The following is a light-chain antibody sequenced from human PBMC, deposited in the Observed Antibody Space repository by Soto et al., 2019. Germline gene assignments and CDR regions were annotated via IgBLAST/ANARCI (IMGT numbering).Light chain of an antibody. CDR2: DAP. J-gene: IGKJ2*01. CDR3: QPYYISAYT. V-gene: IGKV1-33*01. CDR1: QDISNY. Sequence: DIQMPPSPSSLSASVGDRVTITCQARQDISNYLNWYQQKPGKAPKLLIYDAPNLETGVPSRFSRSESVTDFTFPIRSLQPDDIAMWYSQPYYISAYTFCQGTKLEIK.